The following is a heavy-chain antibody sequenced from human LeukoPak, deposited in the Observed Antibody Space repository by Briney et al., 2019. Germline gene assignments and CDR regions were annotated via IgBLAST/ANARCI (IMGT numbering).Heavy chain of an antibody. CDR1: GFTFINYA. CDR2: ISGSGGST. V-gene: IGHV3-23*01. Sequence: GSLRLSCAASGFTFINYAMSWVRQAPGKGLEWVSAISGSGGSTYYADSVKGRFTISRDNSKNTLYLQMNSLRAEDTAVYYCAKSLWQQSATKNWFDPWGQGTLVTVSS. CDR3: AKSLWQQSATKNWFDP. D-gene: IGHD6-13*01. J-gene: IGHJ5*02.